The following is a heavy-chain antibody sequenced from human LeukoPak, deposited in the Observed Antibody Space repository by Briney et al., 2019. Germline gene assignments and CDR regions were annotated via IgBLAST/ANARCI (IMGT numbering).Heavy chain of an antibody. CDR1: GFTLSSYSMN. D-gene: IGHD6-13*01. J-gene: IGHJ4*02. CDR3: ARHDRIIASPLV. V-gene: IGHV4-39*01. Sequence: GSLRLSCAASGFTLSSYSMNWVRQPPGKGLEWIGSIYYSGTTYYNPSLKSRLTISVDTPKNQFSLNLSSVTAADTAVYYCARHDRIIASPLVWGQGILVTVSS. CDR2: IYYSGTT.